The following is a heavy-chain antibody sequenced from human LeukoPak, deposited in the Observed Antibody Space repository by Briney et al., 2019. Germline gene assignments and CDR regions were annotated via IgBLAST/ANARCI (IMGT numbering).Heavy chain of an antibody. Sequence: SETLSLTCTVSGGSISSISYCWGWIRQPPGKGLEWIGSIYYSGSTYYNPSLKSRVTISVDTSKNQFSLKLSTATVADTAVYYCARPVLRYFDWLPIGMDVWGQGTTVTVSS. V-gene: IGHV4-39*01. D-gene: IGHD3-9*01. CDR3: ARPVLRYFDWLPIGMDV. CDR2: IYYSGST. J-gene: IGHJ6*02. CDR1: GGSISSISYC.